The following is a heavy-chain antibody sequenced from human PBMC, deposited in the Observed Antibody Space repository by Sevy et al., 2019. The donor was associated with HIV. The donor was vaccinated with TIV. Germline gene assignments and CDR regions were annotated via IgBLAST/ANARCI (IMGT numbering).Heavy chain of an antibody. CDR3: ARDREYGAVDIKKLDY. D-gene: IGHD6-19*01. CDR2: IKQDGSEK. CDR1: GFTFSSYW. Sequence: GGSLRLSCAASGFTFSSYWMSWVRQAPGKGLEWVANIKQDGSEKYYVDSVKGRFTISRDNAKNSLYLQMNSLRAEDTAVYYCARDREYGAVDIKKLDYWGQGTLVTVSS. V-gene: IGHV3-7*03. J-gene: IGHJ4*02.